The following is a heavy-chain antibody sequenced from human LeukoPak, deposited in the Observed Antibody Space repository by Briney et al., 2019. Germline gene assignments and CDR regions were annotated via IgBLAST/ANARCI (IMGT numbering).Heavy chain of an antibody. D-gene: IGHD1-1*01. CDR2: IRYDGSKK. CDR3: ARTGDTERFDY. CDR1: GFTLSSYG. J-gene: IGHJ4*02. V-gene: IGHV3-33*08. Sequence: VGALRLSCAASGFTLSSYGMHWVRQALHKGLEWVALIRYDGSKKDDADSLKGRATISRDNFKNTLYLQMNSLRAEDTAMYYCARTGDTERFDYWGEGTLVTVSS.